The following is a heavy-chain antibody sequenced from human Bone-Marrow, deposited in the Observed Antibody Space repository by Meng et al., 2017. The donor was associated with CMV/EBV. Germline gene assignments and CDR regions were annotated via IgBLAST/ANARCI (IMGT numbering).Heavy chain of an antibody. V-gene: IGHV3-74*01. D-gene: IGHD1-1*01. CDR3: LDEAPRSDY. J-gene: IGHJ4*02. CDR1: GFTFTTYW. CDR2: ISGGGSIT. Sequence: VLVLEGRRGLGQPGGSLMLSSAASGFTFTTYWIHWVRQVPGKGPVWVSRISGGGSITNYADSVKGRFTISRDNAKNTLYLQMNSLRPEDTAVYYCLDEAPRSDYWGQGSLVTVSS.